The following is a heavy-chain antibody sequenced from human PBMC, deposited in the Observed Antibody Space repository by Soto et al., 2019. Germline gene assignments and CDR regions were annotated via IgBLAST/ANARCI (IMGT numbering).Heavy chain of an antibody. J-gene: IGHJ5*02. Sequence: QLQLQESGSGLVKPSQTLSLTCAVSGGSISSGTYSWSWIRQPPGKGLEWIGFIYHTGSTYYNPYRKSRVTISVDRSTNQFSLKLSFVTAADTAVYYCARGYSGYDRFRFDPWGQGTLVTVSS. D-gene: IGHD5-12*01. CDR3: ARGYSGYDRFRFDP. CDR2: IYHTGST. V-gene: IGHV4-30-2*01. CDR1: GGSISSGTYS.